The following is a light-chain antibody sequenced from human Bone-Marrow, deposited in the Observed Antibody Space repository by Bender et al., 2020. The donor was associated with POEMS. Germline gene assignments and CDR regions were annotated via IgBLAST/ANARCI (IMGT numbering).Light chain of an antibody. CDR2: RND. CDR1: TSNIGNNY. J-gene: IGLJ3*02. V-gene: IGLV1-47*01. Sequence: QSVLTQPPSASGTPGQRVTISCSGSTSNIGNNYVYWYQQFPGTAPKLLIYRNDQRPSGVPDRFSGSKSGTSASLAITGLQAEDEGDYYCQSYDNSLGGWVFGGGTKLTVL. CDR3: QSYDNSLGGWV.